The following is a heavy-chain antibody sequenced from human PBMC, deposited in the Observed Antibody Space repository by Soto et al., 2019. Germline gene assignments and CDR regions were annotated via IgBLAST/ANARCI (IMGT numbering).Heavy chain of an antibody. Sequence: ASVKVSCKASGYTFTNYAMQWVRQAPGQRLEWMGWINVGNGNTKYSQNFQGRVTINQDTSASTAYMELSSLTSEDTAVYYCAREKWGSGSRWLDPWGQGTLVTVS. V-gene: IGHV1-3*01. J-gene: IGHJ5*02. CDR2: INVGNGNT. CDR3: AREKWGSGSRWLDP. D-gene: IGHD6-19*01. CDR1: GYTFTNYA.